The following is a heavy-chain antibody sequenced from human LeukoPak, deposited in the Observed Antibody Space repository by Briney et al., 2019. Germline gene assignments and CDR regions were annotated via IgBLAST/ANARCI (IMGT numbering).Heavy chain of an antibody. CDR3: ARGRQSSSTWLTGY. CDR2: ISFDGSTI. V-gene: IGHV3-74*01. CDR1: GFTFSSYW. Sequence: GGSLRLSCAASGFTFSSYWMHWVRQAPGKGLEWVSRISFDGSTITYADSVQGRFTISRDNAKTTLYLQMNSLRVEDTAVYYCARGRQSSSTWLTGYWGQGTLVTVSS. D-gene: IGHD2-2*01. J-gene: IGHJ4*02.